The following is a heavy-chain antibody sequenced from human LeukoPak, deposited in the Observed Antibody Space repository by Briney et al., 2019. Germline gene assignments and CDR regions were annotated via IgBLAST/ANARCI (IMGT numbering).Heavy chain of an antibody. CDR1: GFTFSSYS. D-gene: IGHD2-2*01. CDR2: ISSSGSFI. CDR3: ARVVTAAWDWFDP. Sequence: KPGGSLRLSCAASGFTFSSYSMNWVHQAPGKGLEWVSSISSSGSFIYYADSVKGRLTTSRDNAKNSLYLQMNSLRADDTAVYYCARVVTAAWDWFDPWGQGTLVTVSS. V-gene: IGHV3-21*01. J-gene: IGHJ5*02.